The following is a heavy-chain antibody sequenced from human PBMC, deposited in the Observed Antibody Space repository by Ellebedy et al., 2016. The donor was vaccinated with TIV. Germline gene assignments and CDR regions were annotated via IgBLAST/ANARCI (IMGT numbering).Heavy chain of an antibody. Sequence: PGGSLRLSCAASGFTFSSYSMNWVRQAPGKGLGWVSSISSNSNYIYYADSVRGRFTISRDNAKKSLYLQMNSLRAEDTAVYYCAGGRGWLVDYWGQGIMVTVSS. D-gene: IGHD6-19*01. J-gene: IGHJ4*02. V-gene: IGHV3-21*01. CDR3: AGGRGWLVDY. CDR2: ISSNSNYI. CDR1: GFTFSSYS.